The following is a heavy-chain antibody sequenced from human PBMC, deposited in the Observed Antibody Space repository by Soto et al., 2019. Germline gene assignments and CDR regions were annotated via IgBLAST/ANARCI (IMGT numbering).Heavy chain of an antibody. CDR3: ARPYYDFWSGYPNYYGMDV. Sequence: QVQLVQSGAEVKKPGSSVKVSCKASGGTFSSYAISWVRQAPGQGLEWMGGIIPIFGTANYAQKFQGRVTITADESTSTAYMGLSSLRSEDTAVYYCARPYYDFWSGYPNYYGMDVWGQGTTVTVSS. V-gene: IGHV1-69*01. J-gene: IGHJ6*02. CDR1: GGTFSSYA. D-gene: IGHD3-3*01. CDR2: IIPIFGTA.